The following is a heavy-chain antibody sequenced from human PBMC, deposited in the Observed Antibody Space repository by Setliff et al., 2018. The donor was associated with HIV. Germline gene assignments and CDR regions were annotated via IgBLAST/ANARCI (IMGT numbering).Heavy chain of an antibody. Sequence: SETLSLTCTVSGGSINSGSYHWSWIRQPAGKGLEWIGHIYASGSTNQNPSLKSRVTISLDTSKNQFSLKLSSVTAADTAVYYCARQKGYSSGWYIGSWFDPWGQGTLVTVSS. CDR1: GGSINSGSYH. D-gene: IGHD6-19*01. CDR2: IYASGST. CDR3: ARQKGYSSGWYIGSWFDP. V-gene: IGHV4-61*09. J-gene: IGHJ5*02.